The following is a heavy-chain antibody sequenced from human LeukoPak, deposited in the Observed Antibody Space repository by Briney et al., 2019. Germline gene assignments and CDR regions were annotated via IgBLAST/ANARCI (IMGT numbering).Heavy chain of an antibody. CDR2: ISSSGSTI. J-gene: IGHJ4*02. V-gene: IGHV3-48*03. CDR3: TRDFGRSSYYFDF. Sequence: PGGSLRLSCAASGFTFSSYEMSWVRQAPGKGLEWVSYISSSGSTIYYADSVRGRLTISRDNAENSLFLQMNRLRVEDTAVYYCTRDFGRSSYYFDFWGQGTLVTVSS. D-gene: IGHD3-3*01. CDR1: GFTFSSYE.